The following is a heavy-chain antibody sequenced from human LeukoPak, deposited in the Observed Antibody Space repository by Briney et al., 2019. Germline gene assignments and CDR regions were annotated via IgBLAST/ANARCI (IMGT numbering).Heavy chain of an antibody. V-gene: IGHV4-34*01. Sequence: SETLSLTCAVYGGSFSGYYWSWIRQPPGKGLEWIGEINHSGSTYYNPSLTSRVTILVDTSKNQFSLKLTSVTAADTAVYYCARTFRNSGWGIDYWGQGTQVTVSS. CDR1: GGSFSGYY. J-gene: IGHJ4*02. CDR3: ARTFRNSGWGIDY. CDR2: INHSGST. D-gene: IGHD6-19*01.